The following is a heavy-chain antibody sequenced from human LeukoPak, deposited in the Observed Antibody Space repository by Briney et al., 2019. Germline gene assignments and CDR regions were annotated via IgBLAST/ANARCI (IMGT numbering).Heavy chain of an antibody. Sequence: NPSQTLSLTCAISGDSVSSNSTACNWIRLSPSRGXXXXGRTXYRSKWYNDYAVSVKSRITINPDTSKNQFSLQLNSVTPEDTAVYYCARGGQGDGYSADEAFDFWGQGTMVTVSS. V-gene: IGHV6-1*01. CDR1: GDSVSSNSTA. CDR2: TXYRSKWYN. J-gene: IGHJ3*01. CDR3: ARGGQGDGYSADEAFDF. D-gene: IGHD5-24*01.